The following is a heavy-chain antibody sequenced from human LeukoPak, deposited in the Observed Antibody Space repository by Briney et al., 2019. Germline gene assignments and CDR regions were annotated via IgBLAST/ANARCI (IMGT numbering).Heavy chain of an antibody. Sequence: PGGSLRLSCAASGFTFSSYGMHWVRQASGKGLEWVAVISYDGSNKYYAGSVKGRFTLSRDNSKNTLYLQVSSLRAEDTAVYYCAKADNYQYYFDYWGQGTLVTVSS. V-gene: IGHV3-30*18. CDR2: ISYDGSNK. CDR3: AKADNYQYYFDY. J-gene: IGHJ4*02. D-gene: IGHD4-11*01. CDR1: GFTFSSYG.